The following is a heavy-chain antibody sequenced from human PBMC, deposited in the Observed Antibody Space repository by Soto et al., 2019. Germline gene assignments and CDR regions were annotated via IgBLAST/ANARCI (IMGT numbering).Heavy chain of an antibody. Sequence: QVQLVRSGAEVKKPGSSVKVSCKASGGTFSSYTISWVRQAPGQGLEWMGRIIPILGIANYAQKFQGRVTITADKSTSTAYMELSSLRSEDTAVYYCASCGYSYGRFYYYYYMDVWGKGTTVTVSS. CDR3: ASCGYSYGRFYYYYYMDV. D-gene: IGHD5-18*01. J-gene: IGHJ6*03. CDR1: GGTFSSYT. CDR2: IIPILGIA. V-gene: IGHV1-69*02.